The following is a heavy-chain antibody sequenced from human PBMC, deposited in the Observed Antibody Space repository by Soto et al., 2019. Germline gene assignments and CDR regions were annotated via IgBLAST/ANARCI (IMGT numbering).Heavy chain of an antibody. CDR2: INQDGSEK. J-gene: IGHJ4*02. V-gene: IGHV3-7*01. CDR3: SRSLNS. Sequence: GGSLRLSCAASGFTFSTYWMDWVRQTPGKGLEWVANINQDGSEKNYVDSVKGRFTIYRDDAKNSLYLQMSSLTAEDSALYYCSRSLNSWGQGTLVTVYS. CDR1: GFTFSTYW.